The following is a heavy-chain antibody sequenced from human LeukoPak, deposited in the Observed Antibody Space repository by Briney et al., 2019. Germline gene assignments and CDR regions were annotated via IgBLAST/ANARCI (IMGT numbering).Heavy chain of an antibody. CDR1: GGSFSGYY. J-gene: IGHJ5*02. CDR2: INHSGST. V-gene: IGHV4-34*01. Sequence: PSETLSLTCAVYGGSFSGYYWSWIRQPPGKGLEWIGEINHSGSTNYNPSLKSRVTISVDTSRNQFSLKLSSVTAADTAVYYCARARRSRQLAKMNWFDPWGQGTLVTVSS. D-gene: IGHD6-6*01. CDR3: ARARRSRQLAKMNWFDP.